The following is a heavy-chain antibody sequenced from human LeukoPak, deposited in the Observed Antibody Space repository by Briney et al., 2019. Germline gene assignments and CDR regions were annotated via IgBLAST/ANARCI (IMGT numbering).Heavy chain of an antibody. Sequence: GGSLRLSCEAAGFAFSSYSMHWVRQAPGKGLEWVAAIWPDGSNKYANSVKGQFTISRDNSKNTLYLQMNSLRGDDTAIYYCARELAAWGQGTLVTVSS. CDR1: GFAFSSYS. CDR2: IWPDGSNK. V-gene: IGHV3-33*01. D-gene: IGHD6-13*01. J-gene: IGHJ4*02. CDR3: ARELAA.